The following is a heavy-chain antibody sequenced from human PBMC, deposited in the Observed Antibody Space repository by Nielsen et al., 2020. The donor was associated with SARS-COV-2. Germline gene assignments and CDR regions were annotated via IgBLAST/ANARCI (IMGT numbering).Heavy chain of an antibody. D-gene: IGHD4-17*01. V-gene: IGHV3-9*01. J-gene: IGHJ4*02. CDR1: GFSFDEYA. CDR2: ISWNSGSI. Sequence: SLKISCAASGFSFDEYAMYWVRQAPGKGLEWVSGISWNSGSIGYADSVKGRFTISRDNAKNSLYLQMNSLRAEDTALYYCAKDISPVTYYFDYWGQGTLVTVSS. CDR3: AKDISPVTYYFDY.